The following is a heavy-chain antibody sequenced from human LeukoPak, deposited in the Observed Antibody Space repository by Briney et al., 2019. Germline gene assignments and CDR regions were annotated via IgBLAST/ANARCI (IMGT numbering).Heavy chain of an antibody. Sequence: GESLEISLKGSGYRFTSYWIGWVRQMPGKGLGWMGIIDPDDSDTRYSPSFQGHVTISDDKSIRTAYLQWSSLKAADTAMYYWARARYSGQWLYYFDYWGQGTLVTVSS. V-gene: IGHV5-51*01. CDR1: GYRFTSYW. J-gene: IGHJ4*02. CDR2: IDPDDSDT. CDR3: ARARYSGQWLYYFDY. D-gene: IGHD6-19*01.